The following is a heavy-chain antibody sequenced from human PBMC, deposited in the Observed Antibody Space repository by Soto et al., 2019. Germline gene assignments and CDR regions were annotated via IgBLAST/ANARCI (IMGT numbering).Heavy chain of an antibody. CDR3: ARVQDPGPTPLGLNY. Sequence: GASVKVSCKASGYTFTSYGISWVRQAPGQGLEWMGWISAYNGNTNYAQKLQGRVTMTTDTSTSTAYMELRSLRSDDTAVYYCARVQDPGPTPLGLNYWGQGTLVTVSS. V-gene: IGHV1-18*01. J-gene: IGHJ4*02. CDR2: ISAYNGNT. D-gene: IGHD4-4*01. CDR1: GYTFTSYG.